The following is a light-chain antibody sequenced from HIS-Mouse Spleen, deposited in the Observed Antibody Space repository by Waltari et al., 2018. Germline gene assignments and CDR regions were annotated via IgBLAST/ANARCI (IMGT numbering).Light chain of an antibody. CDR1: SSDVGGYNR. J-gene: IGLJ1*01. Sequence: QSALTQPPSVSGSPGQSVTIPCTGTSSDVGGYNRFSWYQQPPGTAPKLLIDEVSNRPSGVPDRFSGSKSGNTASLTISGLQAEDEADYYCSSYTSSSTVFGTGTKVTVL. CDR3: SSYTSSSTV. V-gene: IGLV2-18*02. CDR2: EVS.